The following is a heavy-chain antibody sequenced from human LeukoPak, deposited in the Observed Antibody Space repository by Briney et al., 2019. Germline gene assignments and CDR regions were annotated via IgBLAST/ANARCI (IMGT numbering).Heavy chain of an antibody. CDR3: ARDPSTVVISSGFDY. J-gene: IGHJ4*02. V-gene: IGHV4-39*07. Sequence: SETLSLTCTVSGGSISSSSYYWGWIRQPPGKGLEWIGSIYYSGSTYYNPSLKSRVTISVDTSKNQFSLKLSSVTAADTAVYYCARDPSTVVISSGFDYWGQGTLVTVSS. CDR1: GGSISSSSYY. D-gene: IGHD3-22*01. CDR2: IYYSGST.